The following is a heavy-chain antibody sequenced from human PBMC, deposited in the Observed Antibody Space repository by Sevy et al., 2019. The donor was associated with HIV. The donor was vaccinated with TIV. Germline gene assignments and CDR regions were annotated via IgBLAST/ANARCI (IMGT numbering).Heavy chain of an antibody. CDR2: IKEDGSDK. V-gene: IGHV3-7*03. D-gene: IGHD3-22*01. CDR1: GFTLSSFW. J-gene: IGHJ3*02. CDR3: ARDKNHYDRSVYYDAFDI. Sequence: GGSLRLSCAASGFTLSSFWMTWVRQAPGKGLEWVANIKEDGSDKNYLDSVKGRFTISRDKAKNSLHLQMNSLRAEDTAVYYCARDKNHYDRSVYYDAFDIWGQGTMVTVSS.